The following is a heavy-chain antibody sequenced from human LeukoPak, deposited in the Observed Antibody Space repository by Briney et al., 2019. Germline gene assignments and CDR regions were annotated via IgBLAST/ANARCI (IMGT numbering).Heavy chain of an antibody. CDR2: IYYSGST. CDR1: GGSISSYY. J-gene: IGHJ6*02. Sequence: PSETLSLTCTVSGGSISSYYWSWIRQPPGKGLEWIGYIYYSGSTNYNPSLKSRVTISVDTSKNQFSLKLSPVTAADTAVYYCARDHAAAAGSYYYYYGMDVWGQGTTVTVSS. V-gene: IGHV4-59*01. D-gene: IGHD6-13*01. CDR3: ARDHAAAAGSYYYYYGMDV.